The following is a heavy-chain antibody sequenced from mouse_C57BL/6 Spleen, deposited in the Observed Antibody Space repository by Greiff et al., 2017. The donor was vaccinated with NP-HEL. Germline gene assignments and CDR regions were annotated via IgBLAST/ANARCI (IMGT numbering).Heavy chain of an antibody. CDR1: GYTFTSYW. V-gene: IGHV1S81*02. CDR3: ARIKKIVATYFDY. Sequence: VQLQQSGAELVKAGASVKMSCKASGYTFTSYWMHWVKQRPGQGLEWFAETNPTNGRTYSHEKFKSKATLTVDKSSSTAYMLLSGPTFEDSAVYYCARIKKIVATYFDYWGQGTTLPVSS. D-gene: IGHD1-1*01. J-gene: IGHJ2*01. CDR2: TNPTNGRT.